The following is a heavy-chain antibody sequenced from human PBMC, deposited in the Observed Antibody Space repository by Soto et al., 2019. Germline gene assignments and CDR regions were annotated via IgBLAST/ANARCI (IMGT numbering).Heavy chain of an antibody. Sequence: GGSLRLSCAASGFTFSNAWMSWVRQAPGKGLEWVGRIKSKTDGGTTDYAAPVKGRFTISRDDSKNTLYLQMNSLKTEDTAVYYCTTDPFFVVLLIALSPRFALWGQTTLVTASS. CDR1: GFTFSNAW. CDR3: TTDPFFVVLLIALSPRFAL. D-gene: IGHD2-8*01. V-gene: IGHV3-15*01. CDR2: IKSKTDGGTT. J-gene: IGHJ4*02.